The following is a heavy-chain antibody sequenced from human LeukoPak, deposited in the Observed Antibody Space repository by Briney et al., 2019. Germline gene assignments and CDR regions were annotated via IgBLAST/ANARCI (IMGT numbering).Heavy chain of an antibody. D-gene: IGHD4-17*01. CDR1: GLTFNNYW. CDR2: IKQDGSEK. CDR3: ARSYGDYGRYYYYYYYMDV. Sequence: GGSLRLSCAAFGLTFNNYWMSWVRQAPGKGLEWVANIKQDGSEKYYVDSVKGRFTVSRDNAKNSLYLQMNSLRAEDTAVYYCARSYGDYGRYYYYYYYMDVWGKGTTVTISS. J-gene: IGHJ6*03. V-gene: IGHV3-7*01.